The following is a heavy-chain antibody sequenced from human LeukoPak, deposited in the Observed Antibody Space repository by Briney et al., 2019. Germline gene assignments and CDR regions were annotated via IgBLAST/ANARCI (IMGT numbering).Heavy chain of an antibody. CDR3: ARGWGYAKVDY. Sequence: GGSLRLSCAASGFTFSSYSMNWVRQAPGKGLEWVSSITSSSTYMYYADSVKGRFTISRDNAKNSLYLQMNSLRVEDTAVYYCARGWGYAKVDYWGQGTLVTVSS. D-gene: IGHD5-18*01. CDR1: GFTFSSYS. CDR2: ITSSSTYM. J-gene: IGHJ4*02. V-gene: IGHV3-21*01.